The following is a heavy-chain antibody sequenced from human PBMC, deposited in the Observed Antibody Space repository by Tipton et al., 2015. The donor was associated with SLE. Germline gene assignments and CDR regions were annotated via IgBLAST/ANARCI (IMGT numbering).Heavy chain of an antibody. V-gene: IGHV4-39*07. CDR2: VYYTGNT. CDR3: ARDEYRYDTTGYHLLGHFDF. D-gene: IGHD3-22*01. J-gene: IGHJ4*02. CDR1: GDSISSSSYY. Sequence: TLSLTCIVSGDSISSSSYYWGWIRQPPGKGLEWVGTVYYTGNTFYNPSLKSRVTISVDTSKNQFSLNLSSVTAADTAVYYGARDEYRYDTTGYHLLGHFDFWGQGTLVTVSS.